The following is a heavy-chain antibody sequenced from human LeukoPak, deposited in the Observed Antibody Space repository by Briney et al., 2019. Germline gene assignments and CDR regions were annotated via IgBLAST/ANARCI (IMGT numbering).Heavy chain of an antibody. D-gene: IGHD3-3*01. Sequence: GGSLRLSCAASGLTFSSDGMSWVRQAPGKGLEWVSVISGSGRNTYYADSVKGRFTISRDNSKNTLYLQMNSLVAEDTAVYYCAKSIEGVVRGTYYYYSYMDVWGKGTTVTVSS. CDR2: ISGSGRNT. CDR1: GLTFSSDG. J-gene: IGHJ6*03. V-gene: IGHV3-23*01. CDR3: AKSIEGVVRGTYYYYSYMDV.